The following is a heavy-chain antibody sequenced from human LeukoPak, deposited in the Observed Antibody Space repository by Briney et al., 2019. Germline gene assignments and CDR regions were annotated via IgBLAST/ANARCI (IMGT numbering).Heavy chain of an antibody. V-gene: IGHV1-69*05. Sequence: SVKVSCKASGGTFSSYAISWVRQAPGQGLEWMGGIIPIFGTANYAQKFQGRVTITTDESTSTAYMELSSLRSADTAVYYCASGRGWWGYYYYYYMDVWGKGTLVTVSS. CDR1: GGTFSSYA. CDR2: IIPIFGTA. D-gene: IGHD2-15*01. CDR3: ASGRGWWGYYYYYYMDV. J-gene: IGHJ6*03.